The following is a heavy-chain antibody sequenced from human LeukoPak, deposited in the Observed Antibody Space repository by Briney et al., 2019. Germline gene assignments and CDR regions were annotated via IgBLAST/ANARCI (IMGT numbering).Heavy chain of an antibody. J-gene: IGHJ6*02. CDR2: IIPFFGTA. D-gene: IGHD3-3*01. CDR1: GGTFTSYA. CDR3: ARDLRLDYDFWRTSRNYGMDV. V-gene: IGHV1-69*01. Sequence: ASVKVSCKASGGTFTSYAISWVRQAPGQGLEWMGGIIPFFGTANYAQKFQGRVTITADESTSTAYMELSSLRSEDTAVYYCARDLRLDYDFWRTSRNYGMDVWGQGTTVTVSS.